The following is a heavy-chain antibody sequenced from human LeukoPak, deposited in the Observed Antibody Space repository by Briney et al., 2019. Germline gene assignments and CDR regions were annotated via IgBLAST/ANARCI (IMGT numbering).Heavy chain of an antibody. CDR1: GGTFSSYA. J-gene: IGHJ4*02. D-gene: IGHD6-13*01. V-gene: IGHV1-69*05. CDR3: ARSIKQQLVRYYFDY. CDR2: IIPIFGTA. Sequence: SVKVSCKASGGTFSSYAISWVRPAPGQGREWMGGIIPIFGTANYEQRFQGRVTITTDESTSTDYMELSSLRSEDTAVYYCARSIKQQLVRYYFDYWGQGTLVTVSS.